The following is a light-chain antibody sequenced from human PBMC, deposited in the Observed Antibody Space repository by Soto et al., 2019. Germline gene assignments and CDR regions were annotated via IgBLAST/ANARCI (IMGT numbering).Light chain of an antibody. CDR1: QSVSSSY. V-gene: IGKV3-20*01. J-gene: IGKJ4*01. Sequence: EIVLTQSPGTLSLSPGERATLSCRASQSVSSSYLAWYQQKPGHAPRLLIYGASSRPTGIPDRLSGSGSGTNFTLTISRLEAEDFAVYYCQQYGSSPAVTFGGGTNVEIK. CDR2: GAS. CDR3: QQYGSSPAVT.